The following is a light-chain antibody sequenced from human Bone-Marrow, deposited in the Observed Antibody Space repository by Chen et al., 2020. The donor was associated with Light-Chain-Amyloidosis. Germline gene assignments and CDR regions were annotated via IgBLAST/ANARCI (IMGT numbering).Light chain of an antibody. V-gene: IGLV2-23*02. CDR2: EVS. Sequence: QSALTQPASVSGSPGQSFTISCTGTSSDVGSYNLVSWYQQHPGKAPKLMIYEVSKRPSGVSNRFSGSKSGNTASLTSSGLQAEDEADYYCCSYAGSSTWVFGGGTKLTVL. CDR1: SSDVGSYNL. J-gene: IGLJ3*02. CDR3: CSYAGSSTWV.